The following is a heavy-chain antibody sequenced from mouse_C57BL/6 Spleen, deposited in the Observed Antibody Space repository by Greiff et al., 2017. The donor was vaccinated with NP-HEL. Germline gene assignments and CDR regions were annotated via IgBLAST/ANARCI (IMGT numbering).Heavy chain of an antibody. CDR3: ASYGSSGYFDV. CDR2: ISDGGSYT. J-gene: IGHJ1*03. CDR1: GFTFSSYA. D-gene: IGHD1-1*01. Sequence: EVNLVESGGGLVKPGGSLKLSCAASGFTFSSYAMSWVRQTPEKRLEWVATISDGGSYTYYPDNVKGRFTISRDNAKNNLYLQMSHLKSEDTAMYYCASYGSSGYFDVWGTGTTVTVSS. V-gene: IGHV5-4*03.